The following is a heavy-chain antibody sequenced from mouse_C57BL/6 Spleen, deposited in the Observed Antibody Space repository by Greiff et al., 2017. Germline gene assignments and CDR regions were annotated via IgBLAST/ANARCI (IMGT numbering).Heavy chain of an antibody. D-gene: IGHD1-1*01. CDR1: GYAFPNYL. CDR2: INPGSGGP. V-gene: IGHV1-54*01. CDR3: AREGNYGDY. J-gene: IGHJ2*01. Sequence: QVQLQQPGAELVRPGTSVTVSCKASGYAFPNYLIEWVKQRPGPGLEWIGVINPGSGGPTYNEKFTGTATLTADKSTSTAYMEHSSLTSEDSAVYFCAREGNYGDYWGQGTTLTVSS.